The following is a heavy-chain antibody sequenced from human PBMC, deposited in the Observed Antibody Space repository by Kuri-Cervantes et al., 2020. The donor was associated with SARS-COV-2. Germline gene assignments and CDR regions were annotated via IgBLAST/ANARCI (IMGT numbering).Heavy chain of an antibody. J-gene: IGHJ3*02. V-gene: IGHV3-21*04. Sequence: GGSLRLSCAASGFTFSSYSMNWVRQAPGKGLEWVSSISSSSSYIYYADSVKGRFTISRDNAKNSLYLQMNSLRAEDTALYYCARERYYCDSSEIFNDAFDIWGQGTMVTVSS. D-gene: IGHD3-22*01. CDR2: ISSSSSYI. CDR3: ARERYYCDSSEIFNDAFDI. CDR1: GFTFSSYS.